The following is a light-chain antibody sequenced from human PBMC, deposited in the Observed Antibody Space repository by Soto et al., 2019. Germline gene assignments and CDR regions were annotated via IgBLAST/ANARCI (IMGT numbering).Light chain of an antibody. V-gene: IGLV2-14*01. Sequence: QSALTQPASVSGSTGQSITITCTGTSSDIYAYNYVSWYQQHPGKAPKVVISGVNIRPSGVSNRFSGSKSGNTASLTISGLQAEDEADYYCSSYSTTSTLVLGSGTKVTVL. CDR3: SSYSTTSTLV. CDR2: GVN. CDR1: SSDIYAYNY. J-gene: IGLJ1*01.